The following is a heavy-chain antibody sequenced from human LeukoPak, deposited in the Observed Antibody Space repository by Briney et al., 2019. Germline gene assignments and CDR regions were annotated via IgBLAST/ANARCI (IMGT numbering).Heavy chain of an antibody. CDR1: GFTFSSYN. CDR3: ARDVYYGSGSPRLDY. Sequence: HPGGSLRLSCAASGFTFSSYNMNWVRQVPGKGLESVSYMSRSGDIIYYADSVKGRFTISRDNAKNSLYLQMNSLRAEDTAVYYCARDVYYGSGSPRLDYWGQGTLVTVSS. J-gene: IGHJ4*02. D-gene: IGHD3-10*01. CDR2: MSRSGDII. V-gene: IGHV3-48*01.